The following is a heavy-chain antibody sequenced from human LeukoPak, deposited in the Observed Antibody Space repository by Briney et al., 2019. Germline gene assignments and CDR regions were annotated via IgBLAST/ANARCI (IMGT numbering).Heavy chain of an antibody. D-gene: IGHD3-22*01. Sequence: GGSLRLSCAASGFTFSSYAIHWVRQAPGKGLEWVAVISFDGSNEYYADSVKGRFTISRGNSKNTLYLQMNSLRPDDTAVYYCARDHYYDSSGLGYWGQGALVTVSS. CDR2: ISFDGSNE. V-gene: IGHV3-30*01. CDR3: ARDHYYDSSGLGY. J-gene: IGHJ4*02. CDR1: GFTFSSYA.